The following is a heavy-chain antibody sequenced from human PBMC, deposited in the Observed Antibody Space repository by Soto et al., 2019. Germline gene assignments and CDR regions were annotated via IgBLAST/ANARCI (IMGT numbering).Heavy chain of an antibody. D-gene: IGHD3-10*01. Sequence: PGGSLRLSCAASGFTFSTYAMNWVRQAPGKGLEWVSAISGSGGTTYYADSVKGRFTMSRDNSKNTLSLQMNSLRAEDSAVYYCAQIREEATGHWGQGTLVTVSS. CDR2: ISGSGGTT. J-gene: IGHJ4*02. V-gene: IGHV3-23*01. CDR3: AQIREEATGH. CDR1: GFTFSTYA.